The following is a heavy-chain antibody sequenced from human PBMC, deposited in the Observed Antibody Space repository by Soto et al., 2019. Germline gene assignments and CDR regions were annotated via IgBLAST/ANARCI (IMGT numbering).Heavy chain of an antibody. Sequence: ASVKVSCKASGYTFTGYYMHWVRQAPGQGFEWMGWINPNSGGTNYAQKFQGWVTMTRDTSISTAYMELSRLRSDDTAVYYCARGPDYDILTGYYGFDYWGQGTLVTVSS. CDR3: ARGPDYDILTGYYGFDY. V-gene: IGHV1-2*04. CDR1: GYTFTGYY. CDR2: INPNSGGT. D-gene: IGHD3-9*01. J-gene: IGHJ4*02.